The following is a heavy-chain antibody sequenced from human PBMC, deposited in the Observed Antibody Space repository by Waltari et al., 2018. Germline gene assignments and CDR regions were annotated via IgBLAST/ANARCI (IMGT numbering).Heavy chain of an antibody. CDR3: ACQPVLSSWLVACYFDH. J-gene: IGHJ4*02. Sequence: QVQLVQSGAEVKKPGSSVKVSCKASGGTFSSYAISWVRQAPGQGLEWMGGSMPIFGTATDAYKFQGRVTITTDASTSTAYMELSSLRSEDTAASDCACQPVLSSWLVACYFDHWGQGTLVTVSS. CDR1: GGTFSSYA. CDR2: SMPIFGTA. D-gene: IGHD6-13*01. V-gene: IGHV1-69*05.